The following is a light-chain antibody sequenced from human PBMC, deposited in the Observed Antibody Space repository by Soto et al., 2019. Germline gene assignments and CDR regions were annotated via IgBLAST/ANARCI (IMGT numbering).Light chain of an antibody. Sequence: IQMTQSPSTLSASVGDSVNITCRASQSISGWLAWYQQKPGKAPKFLIYKASTLQQGVPSRFSGSGFGTEFTLTISGLQPDDFAPYYCQQYDHVSPFTFGGGTRVDLK. CDR3: QQYDHVSPFT. CDR2: KAS. V-gene: IGKV1-5*03. CDR1: QSISGW. J-gene: IGKJ4*01.